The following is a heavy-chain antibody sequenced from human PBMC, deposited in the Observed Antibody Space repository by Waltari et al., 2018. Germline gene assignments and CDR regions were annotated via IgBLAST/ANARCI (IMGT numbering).Heavy chain of an antibody. D-gene: IGHD6-13*01. Sequence: QVQVVQSGTEVKKPGSSVRVPGKVSGDPFNQYAISWVRQAPGQGLEWMGKIVPILRLTNFSQKFRDRVTLTATTSTTTAFMDLTDLTSEDTAVYYCALSPQQLLAFDFWGQGTMVTVSS. V-gene: IGHV1-69*04. CDR3: ALSPQQLLAFDF. CDR2: IVPILRLT. CDR1: GDPFNQYA. J-gene: IGHJ3*01.